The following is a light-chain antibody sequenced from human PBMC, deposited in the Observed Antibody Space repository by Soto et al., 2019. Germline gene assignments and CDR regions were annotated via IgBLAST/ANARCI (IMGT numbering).Light chain of an antibody. CDR2: DAS. Sequence: DFQMTQSPSTLSAAVGDRVTITCRASQTINNWVAWYQQKPGKDPKFLIYDASTLQRGVPSRFSGSGFGTEFSLTISSLQPDDFGSYYCQHTRTFGQGTKVEIK. CDR1: QTINNW. J-gene: IGKJ1*01. V-gene: IGKV1-5*01. CDR3: QHTRT.